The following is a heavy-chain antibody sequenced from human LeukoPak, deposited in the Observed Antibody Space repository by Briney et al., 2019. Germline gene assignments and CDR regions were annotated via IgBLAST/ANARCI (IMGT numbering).Heavy chain of an antibody. CDR2: IWYDGSNK. CDR3: ARADDAFDI. CDR1: GFTFSRYG. J-gene: IGHJ3*02. Sequence: GGSLRLSCAASGFTFSRYGMHWVRQAPGKGLEWVAVIWYDGSNKYYADSVKGRFTISRDNSKNTLYLQMNSLRAEDTAVYYCARADDAFDIWGQGTMVTVSS. V-gene: IGHV3-33*01.